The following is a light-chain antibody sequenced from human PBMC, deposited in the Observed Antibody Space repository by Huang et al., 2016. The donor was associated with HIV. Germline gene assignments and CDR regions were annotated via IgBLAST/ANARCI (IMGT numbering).Light chain of an antibody. Sequence: IRMTQSPSSLSASTGDRVTITCRASQNVGTSLAWYQQRPGRAPVLLIYDASTRQRGVPSRVSGSGSRTVFTLTIGCLQVEDAATYYCQHSDGLSPLTFGGGT. CDR1: QNVGTS. V-gene: IGKV1-8*01. CDR2: DAS. J-gene: IGKJ4*01. CDR3: QHSDGLSPLT.